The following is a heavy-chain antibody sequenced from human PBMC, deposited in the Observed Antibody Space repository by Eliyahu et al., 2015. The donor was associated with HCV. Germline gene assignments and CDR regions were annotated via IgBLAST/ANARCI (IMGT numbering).Heavy chain of an antibody. V-gene: IGHV3-9*01. CDR2: ISWNSGSI. Sequence: EVQLVESGGGLVQPGRSLRLSCAASGFTFXDYAXHWVRQAPGKGLGWVSGISWNSGSIGYADSVKGRFTISRDNAKNSLYLQMNSLRAEDTALYYCAKDMARSGSYYDYYYYGMDVWGQGTTVTVSS. CDR3: AKDMARSGSYYDYYYYGMDV. D-gene: IGHD1-26*01. CDR1: GFTFXDYA. J-gene: IGHJ6*02.